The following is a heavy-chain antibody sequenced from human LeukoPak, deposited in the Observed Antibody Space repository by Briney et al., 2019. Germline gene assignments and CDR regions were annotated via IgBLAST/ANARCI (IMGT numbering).Heavy chain of an antibody. CDR3: AKDAQGLVRGGIYFDF. Sequence: PGRSLRLSCVVSGFRFTDYGLHWVRQAPGKGLEWVTVVSSDGNDKDYADSVKGRFTISRDNSKNTLYLQMNSLRAEDTALYYCAKDAQGLVRGGIYFDFWGQGSLVTVSS. V-gene: IGHV3-30-3*01. CDR1: GFRFTDYG. D-gene: IGHD6-19*01. J-gene: IGHJ4*02. CDR2: VSSDGNDK.